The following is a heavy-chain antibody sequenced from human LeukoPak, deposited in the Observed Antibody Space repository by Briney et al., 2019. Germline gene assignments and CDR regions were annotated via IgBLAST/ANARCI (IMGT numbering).Heavy chain of an antibody. V-gene: IGHV4-59*01. Sequence: SETLSLTCTVSGGSISSYYWSWIRQPPGKGLEWIGYIYYSGSTNYNPSLKSRVTISVDTSKNQFSLKLSSVTAADTAVYYCARTGDSRLKFDYLGQGTLVTVSS. CDR2: IYYSGST. CDR1: GGSISSYY. CDR3: ARTGDSRLKFDY. J-gene: IGHJ4*02. D-gene: IGHD6-13*01.